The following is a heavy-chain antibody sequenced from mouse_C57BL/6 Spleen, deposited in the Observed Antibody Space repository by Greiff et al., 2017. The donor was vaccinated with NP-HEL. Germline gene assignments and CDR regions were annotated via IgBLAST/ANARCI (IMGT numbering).Heavy chain of an antibody. Sequence: QVQLQQPGAELVKPGASVKMSCKASGYTFTSYWITWVKQGPGQGLVWIGDIYPGSGSTNYNEKFKSKATLTVDTSSSTAYMQLSSLTSEDSAVYYCATPYYSNYYAMDYWGQGTSVTVSS. CDR3: ATPYYSNYYAMDY. V-gene: IGHV1-55*01. CDR2: IYPGSGST. J-gene: IGHJ4*01. D-gene: IGHD2-5*01. CDR1: GYTFTSYW.